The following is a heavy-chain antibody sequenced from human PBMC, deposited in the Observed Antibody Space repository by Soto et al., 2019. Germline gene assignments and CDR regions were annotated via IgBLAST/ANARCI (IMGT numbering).Heavy chain of an antibody. V-gene: IGHV3-48*02. Sequence: GGSLILSCAASGFTFSSYSMNWVRQAPGKGLEWVSYISNSSSTIYYADSVKGRFTISRDNAKNSLYLQMNSLRDEDTAVYYCAREGGPSSSWSYYYYGMDVWGQGTTVNGS. CDR3: AREGGPSSSWSYYYYGMDV. J-gene: IGHJ6*02. CDR2: ISNSSSTI. D-gene: IGHD6-13*01. CDR1: GFTFSSYS.